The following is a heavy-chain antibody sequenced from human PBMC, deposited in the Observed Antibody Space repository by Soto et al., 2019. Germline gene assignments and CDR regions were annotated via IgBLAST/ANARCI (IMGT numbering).Heavy chain of an antibody. D-gene: IGHD3-10*01. Sequence: PGGSLRLSCAASGFTFSSYGMHWVRQAPGKGLEWVAVIWYDGSNKYYADSVKGRFTISRDNSKNTLYLQMNSLRAEDTAVYYCARDRTRGVTSPAYYMDVWGKGTTVTVSS. V-gene: IGHV3-33*01. CDR1: GFTFSSYG. CDR3: ARDRTRGVTSPAYYMDV. CDR2: IWYDGSNK. J-gene: IGHJ6*03.